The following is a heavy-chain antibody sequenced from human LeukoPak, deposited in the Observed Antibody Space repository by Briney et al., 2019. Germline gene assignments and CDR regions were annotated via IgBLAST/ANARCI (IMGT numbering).Heavy chain of an antibody. J-gene: IGHJ4*02. D-gene: IGHD3-10*01. V-gene: IGHV4-61*02. CDR3: ARHDYYGSGRYFDY. CDR2: IYTSGST. CDR1: GGSISSGSYY. Sequence: PSETLSLTCTVSGGSISSGSYYWSWIRQPAGKGLEWIGRIYTSGSTNYNPSLKSRVTISVDTSKNQFSLKLSSVTAADTAVYYCARHDYYGSGRYFDYWGQGTLVTVSS.